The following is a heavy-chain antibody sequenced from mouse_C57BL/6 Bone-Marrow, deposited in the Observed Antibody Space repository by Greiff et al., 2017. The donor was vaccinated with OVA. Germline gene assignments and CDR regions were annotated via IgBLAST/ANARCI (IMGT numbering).Heavy chain of an antibody. Sequence: EVQGVESGGGLVKPGGSLKLSCAASGFTFSDYGMHWVRQAPEKGLEWVAYISSGSSTIYYADTVKGRFTISRDNAKNTLFLQMTSLRSEDTAMYYCATLRLRRGDYYAMDYWGQGTSVTVSS. CDR3: ATLRLRRGDYYAMDY. J-gene: IGHJ4*01. D-gene: IGHD2-4*01. CDR2: ISSGSSTI. CDR1: GFTFSDYG. V-gene: IGHV5-17*01.